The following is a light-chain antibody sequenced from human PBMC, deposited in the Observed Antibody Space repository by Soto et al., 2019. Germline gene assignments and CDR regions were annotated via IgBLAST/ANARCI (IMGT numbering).Light chain of an antibody. CDR1: QSVSSSY. Sequence: EIELTQSPGTLSLSPGERATLSCRASQSVSSSYLAWYQQKPGQATRLLIYGASSRATGIPDRFSGSGSEKDFTLTISRLEPEDFALYYCQQYGSSPLTFGGGNKVEIK. CDR3: QQYGSSPLT. V-gene: IGKV3-20*01. J-gene: IGKJ4*01. CDR2: GAS.